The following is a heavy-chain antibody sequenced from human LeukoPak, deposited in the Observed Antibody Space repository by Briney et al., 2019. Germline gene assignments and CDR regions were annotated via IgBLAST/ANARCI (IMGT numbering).Heavy chain of an antibody. CDR1: GYTFTSYG. CDR3: ARGVGIAAAVDFDY. CDR2: ISAYNGNT. V-gene: IGHV1-18*04. D-gene: IGHD6-13*01. J-gene: IGHJ4*02. Sequence: ASVKVSCKASGYTFTSYGISWVRPAPGQGLEGMGWISAYNGNTNYAQKLQGRDTMTTDTSTSTAYMELRSLRSDDSAVYYCARGVGIAAAVDFDYWGQGSLVTVSS.